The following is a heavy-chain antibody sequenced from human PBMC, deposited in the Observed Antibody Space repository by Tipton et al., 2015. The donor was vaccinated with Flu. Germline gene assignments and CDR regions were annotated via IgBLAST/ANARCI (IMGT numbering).Heavy chain of an antibody. D-gene: IGHD3-22*01. V-gene: IGHV4-39*07. Sequence: TLSLTCTVSGGSISSSSYYWGWIRQPPGEGLEWIGSIYYSGNTYYNPSLKSRVTISVDTSKNQFSLKLSSVTAADTAVYYCARDGFITMIVVVTPGAFDIWGKGTMVTVSS. CDR1: GGSISSSSYY. J-gene: IGHJ3*02. CDR2: IYYSGNT. CDR3: ARDGFITMIVVVTPGAFDI.